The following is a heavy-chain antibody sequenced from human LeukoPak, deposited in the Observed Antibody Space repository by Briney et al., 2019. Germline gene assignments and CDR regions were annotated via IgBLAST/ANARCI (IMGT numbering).Heavy chain of an antibody. CDR3: PSYSSSSEIFYYYYYYYMDV. J-gene: IGHJ6*03. V-gene: IGHV4-39*01. Sequence: PSESLSLTCTVSGVSISSSSYYWGWIRQPPGKGREWIGSIYYSGSTYYNPSLKRRVTISVDTSKHQCSLQLSSVTAADTAVYYCPSYSSSSEIFYYYYYYYMDVWGKGTTVTVSS. D-gene: IGHD6-6*01. CDR2: IYYSGST. CDR1: GVSISSSSYY.